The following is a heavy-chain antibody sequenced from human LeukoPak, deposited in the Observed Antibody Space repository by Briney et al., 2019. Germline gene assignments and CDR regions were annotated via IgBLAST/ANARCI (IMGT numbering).Heavy chain of an antibody. CDR3: ARAQSRSIAAAGTNY. Sequence: GGSLRLSCAASGFTFSSYTMNWVRQAPGKGLEWVSTVSDSFNKHYSDSVKGRFTISRDNAKNSLYLQMNSLRAEDTALYYCARAQSRSIAAAGTNYWGQGTLVTVSS. CDR2: VSDSFNK. CDR1: GFTFSSYT. J-gene: IGHJ4*02. V-gene: IGHV3-21*04. D-gene: IGHD6-13*01.